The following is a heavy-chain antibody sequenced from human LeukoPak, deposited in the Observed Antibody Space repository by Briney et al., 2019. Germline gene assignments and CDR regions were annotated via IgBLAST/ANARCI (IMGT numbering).Heavy chain of an antibody. CDR1: GGSFSGYY. J-gene: IGHJ4*02. V-gene: IGHV4-34*01. CDR3: ARVGSSGYLDY. D-gene: IGHD3-22*01. CDR2: INHSGGT. Sequence: SETLSLTCAVYGGSFSGYYWSWIRQPPGKGLEWIGEINHKGLEWIGEINHSGGTNYNPSLKSRVTISGDTSKNWLSLRLSSVTAADTAVYYCARVGSSGYLDYWGQGTLVTVSS.